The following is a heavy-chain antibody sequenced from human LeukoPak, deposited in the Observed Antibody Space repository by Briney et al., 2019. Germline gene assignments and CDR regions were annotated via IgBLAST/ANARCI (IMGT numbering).Heavy chain of an antibody. D-gene: IGHD3-22*01. V-gene: IGHV4-61*03. Sequence: SETLSLTCTVSGGSISSSSYYWSWIRQPPGKGLEWIGYIYYSGSTNYNPSLKSRLTMSVDTSKNHFSLRLSSVTAADTAVYYCARADRSTGYLTIFYWGQGTLVTVSS. J-gene: IGHJ4*02. CDR2: IYYSGST. CDR1: GGSISSSSYY. CDR3: ARADRSTGYLTIFY.